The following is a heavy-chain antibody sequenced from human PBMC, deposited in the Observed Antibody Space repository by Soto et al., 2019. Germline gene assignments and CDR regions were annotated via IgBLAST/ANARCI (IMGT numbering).Heavy chain of an antibody. Sequence: SETLSLTCTVSGGSISSSSYYWGWIRQPPGKGLEWIGSIYYSGSTYYNPSLKSRVTISVDTSKNQFSLKLSSVTAADTAVYYCAREPRQGDRIYYFDNWGREPWSPSPQ. CDR2: IYYSGST. CDR3: AREPRQGDRIYYFDN. CDR1: GGSISSSSYY. D-gene: IGHD2-21*02. J-gene: IGHJ4*02. V-gene: IGHV4-39*07.